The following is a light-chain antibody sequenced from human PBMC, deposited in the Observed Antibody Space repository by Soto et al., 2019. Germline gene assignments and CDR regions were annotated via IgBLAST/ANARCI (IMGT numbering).Light chain of an antibody. CDR3: QHYGGSLT. V-gene: IGKV3-20*01. CDR2: EAI. J-gene: IGKJ4*01. Sequence: IFLTQSPGTLSLSPGERATLSCRAGQSVSSNYLAWYQQKPGHAPSLLIYEAINRAAGIPDRLRGSGSGTDFTLTIDRLEPEDFAVYYCQHYGGSLTFGGGTKVDIK. CDR1: QSVSSNY.